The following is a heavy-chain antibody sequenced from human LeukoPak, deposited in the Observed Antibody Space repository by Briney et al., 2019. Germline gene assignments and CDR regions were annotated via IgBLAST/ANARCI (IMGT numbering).Heavy chain of an antibody. J-gene: IGHJ4*02. D-gene: IGHD3-22*01. Sequence: GGSLRLSCAASGFTFSSYWMSWVRQAPGKGLEWVAHIKEDGSDKNYVDSVKGRFTISRDNAKNSLYLQMNSLRDEDTAVYYCAREGWYDSSGYYPFDYWGQGTLVTVSS. V-gene: IGHV3-7*01. CDR3: AREGWYDSSGYYPFDY. CDR2: IKEDGSDK. CDR1: GFTFSSYW.